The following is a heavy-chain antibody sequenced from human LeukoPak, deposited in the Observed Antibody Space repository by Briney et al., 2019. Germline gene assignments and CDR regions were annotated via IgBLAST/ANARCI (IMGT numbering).Heavy chain of an antibody. CDR3: ARGGDTAMATFDY. CDR2: INPNSGGT. Sequence: ASVKVSCKASGYTFTGYYMHWVRQAPGQGLAWMGWINPNSGGTNYAQKFQGRVTMTRDTSISTAYMELSRLRSDDTAVYYCARGGDTAMATFDYWGQGTLVTVSS. J-gene: IGHJ4*02. CDR1: GYTFTGYY. D-gene: IGHD5-18*01. V-gene: IGHV1-2*02.